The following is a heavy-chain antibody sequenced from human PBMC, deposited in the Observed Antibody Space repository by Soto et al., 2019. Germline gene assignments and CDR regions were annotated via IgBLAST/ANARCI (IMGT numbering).Heavy chain of an antibody. CDR1: GFTFSSYA. J-gene: IGHJ6*02. Sequence: GGSLRLSCAASGFTFSSYAMSWVRQAPGKGLEWVSAISGSGGSTYYADSVKGRFTISRDNSKNTLYLQMNSLRAEDTAVYYCAKDLPGIVVVPAIGMDVWGQGTTVTV. D-gene: IGHD2-2*01. CDR3: AKDLPGIVVVPAIGMDV. CDR2: ISGSGGST. V-gene: IGHV3-23*01.